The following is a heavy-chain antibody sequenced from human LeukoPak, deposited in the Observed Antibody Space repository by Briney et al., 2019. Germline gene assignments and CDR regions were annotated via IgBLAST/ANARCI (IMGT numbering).Heavy chain of an antibody. Sequence: GGSLRLSCAASGFTFSNYAMSWVRQAPGKGLEWVSGISGNGGSTYYADSVKGRFTISRDKSKNTLYLQMNSLRSEDTAVYYCANRGGIVATSYYNYGLDVWGRGTTVTVSS. CDR2: ISGNGGST. CDR3: ANRGGIVATSYYNYGLDV. V-gene: IGHV3-23*01. J-gene: IGHJ6*02. D-gene: IGHD5-12*01. CDR1: GFTFSNYA.